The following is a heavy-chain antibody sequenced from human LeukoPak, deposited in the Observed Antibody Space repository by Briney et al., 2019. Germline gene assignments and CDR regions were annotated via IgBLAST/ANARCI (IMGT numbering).Heavy chain of an antibody. V-gene: IGHV4-4*02. D-gene: IGHD3-22*01. CDR2: IYHSGST. Sequence: PSETLSLTCAVSGGSISSSNWWSWVRQPPGKGLEWIGEIYHSGSTNYNPSLKSRVTISVDKSKNQFSLKLSSVTAADTAVYYCARPSYDSSGYYAFDIWGQGTMVTVSS. CDR3: ARPSYDSSGYYAFDI. J-gene: IGHJ3*02. CDR1: GGSISSSNW.